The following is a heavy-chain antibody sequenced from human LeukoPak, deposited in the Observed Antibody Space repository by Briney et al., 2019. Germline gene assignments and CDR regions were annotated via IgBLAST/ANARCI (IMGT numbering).Heavy chain of an antibody. J-gene: IGHJ4*02. V-gene: IGHV4-59*01. Sequence: KPSETLSLTCSVSGGSISSYYWTWIRQPPGKGLEWIGYIYYSGDTNYNPSLKSRVTISLDTSKNQFSLKLSSVTAADTAVYYCARSPTYRSESNGYPRGYDYWGQGTLVTVSS. CDR2: IYYSGDT. CDR3: ARSPTYRSESNGYPRGYDY. CDR1: GGSISSYY. D-gene: IGHD3-22*01.